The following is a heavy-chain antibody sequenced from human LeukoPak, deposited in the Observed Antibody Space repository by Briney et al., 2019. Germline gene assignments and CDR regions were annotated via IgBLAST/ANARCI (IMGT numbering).Heavy chain of an antibody. Sequence: PGGSLRLSCAASGFTFSSYEMNWVRQAPGKGLEWASYISSSGSTIYYADSVKGRFTISRDNAKNSLYLQMNSLRAEDTAVYYCARDLETWGSRSDYWGQGTLVTVSS. CDR2: ISSSGSTI. J-gene: IGHJ4*02. CDR3: ARDLETWGSRSDY. CDR1: GFTFSSYE. V-gene: IGHV3-48*03. D-gene: IGHD3-16*01.